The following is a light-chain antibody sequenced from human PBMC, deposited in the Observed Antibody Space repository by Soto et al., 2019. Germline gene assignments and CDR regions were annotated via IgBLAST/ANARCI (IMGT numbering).Light chain of an antibody. CDR2: AAS. J-gene: IGKJ1*01. Sequence: EIVVTQSPATLAVSPGERATLSCRASESVSSNLAWFQHKPGQAPRLLIYAASTKATGVPARFTGSGSRTDFNLTITSLQSEDFPVYYCQQYYHWPRTVRQGTKVEIK. V-gene: IGKV3-15*01. CDR1: ESVSSN. CDR3: QQYYHWPRT.